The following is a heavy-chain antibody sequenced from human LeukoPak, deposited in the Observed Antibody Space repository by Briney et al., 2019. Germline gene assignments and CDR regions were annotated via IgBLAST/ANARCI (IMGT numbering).Heavy chain of an antibody. Sequence: GGSLRLSCAASRFTFSSFAMNWVRQAPGKGLEWVSYISSSSSTIYYADSVKGRFTISRDNAKNSLYLQMNSLRAEDAAVYYCARDPAAAGTGYWGQGTLVTVSS. J-gene: IGHJ4*02. CDR2: ISSSSSTI. CDR1: RFTFSSFA. V-gene: IGHV3-48*01. CDR3: ARDPAAAGTGY. D-gene: IGHD6-13*01.